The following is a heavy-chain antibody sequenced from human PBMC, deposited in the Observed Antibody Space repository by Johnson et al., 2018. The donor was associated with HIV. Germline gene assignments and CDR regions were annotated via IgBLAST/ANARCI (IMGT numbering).Heavy chain of an antibody. V-gene: IGHV3-15*01. J-gene: IGHJ3*02. Sequence: VQLVESGGGLVKPGGSLRLSCAASGFTFSDYYMSWIRQAPGKGLEWVGRITSNTDGGTTDYAAPVKGRFTISRDDSKNTLYLQMNSLKTEDTAVYYCTTGWYSGYDLPNAFDIWGQGTMVTVSS. CDR2: ITSNTDGGTT. CDR1: GFTFSDYY. CDR3: TTGWYSGYDLPNAFDI. D-gene: IGHD5-12*01.